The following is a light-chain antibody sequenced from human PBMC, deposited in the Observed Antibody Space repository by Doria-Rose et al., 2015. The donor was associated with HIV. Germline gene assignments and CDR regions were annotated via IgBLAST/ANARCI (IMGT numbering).Light chain of an antibody. CDR1: QRVKSSY. V-gene: IGKV3-20*01. CDR2: DAS. J-gene: IGKJ5*01. Sequence: EIVMTQSLGTLSLSPGERATLSCRASQRVKSSYLAWYQQKPGQAPRLLIYDASTRATGIPDRFSGSGSGTDFTLTISRLEPEDVAVHYCQQYGTSRGTFGQGTRLEIK. CDR3: QQYGTSRGT.